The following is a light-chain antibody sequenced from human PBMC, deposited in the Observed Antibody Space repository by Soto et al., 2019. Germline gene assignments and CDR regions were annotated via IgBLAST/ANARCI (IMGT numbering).Light chain of an antibody. V-gene: IGKV3-20*01. J-gene: IGKJ5*01. Sequence: IVLTQSPGTLSLSPWERATLSCRASQSVSNTYLAWYQQKPGQTPRLLIYGASSRATGIPDRFSGSGSGTDFTLTISRLEPEDFAVYYCQQYGSSITFGQGTRLEIK. CDR2: GAS. CDR1: QSVSNTY. CDR3: QQYGSSIT.